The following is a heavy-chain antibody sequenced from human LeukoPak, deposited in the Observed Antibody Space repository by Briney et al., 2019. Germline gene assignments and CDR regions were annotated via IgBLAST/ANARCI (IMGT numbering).Heavy chain of an antibody. Sequence: GGSLRLSCAASGFTFSSYAMSWVRRAPRKGLEWVSTSSDTTYYTDSVKGRFTISRDTSKNTLYLQMNSLGAADTAVYYCARSRGPGNHYFDYWGQGALVTVSS. V-gene: IGHV3-23*01. CDR2: SSDTT. CDR1: GFTFSSYA. J-gene: IGHJ4*02. D-gene: IGHD4-23*01. CDR3: ARSRGPGNHYFDY.